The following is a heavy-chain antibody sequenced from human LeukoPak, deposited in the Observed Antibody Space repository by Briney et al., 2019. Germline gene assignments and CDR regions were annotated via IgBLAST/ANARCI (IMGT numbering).Heavy chain of an antibody. CDR1: GFTFSSYA. Sequence: GGSLRLSCAASGFTFSSYAMHWVRQAPGKGLEWVAVISYDGSSKYYADSVKGRFTISRDNSKNTLYLQMTSLRAEDTAVYYCARDQLPLITVTTYLVDYWGQGTLVTVSS. V-gene: IGHV3-30*04. D-gene: IGHD4-17*01. J-gene: IGHJ4*02. CDR2: ISYDGSSK. CDR3: ARDQLPLITVTTYLVDY.